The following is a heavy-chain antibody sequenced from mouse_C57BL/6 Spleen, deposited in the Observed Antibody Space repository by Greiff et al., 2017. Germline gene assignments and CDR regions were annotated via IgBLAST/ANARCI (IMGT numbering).Heavy chain of an antibody. CDR1: GYTFTSYW. Sequence: VQLQQSGAELVMPGASVKLSCKASGYTFTSYWMHWVKQRPGQGLEWIGEIDPSDSYTNYNQKFKGKSTLTVDKSSSTAYMQLSSLTSEDSAVYYCARHGMVDYWGQGTSVTVSS. CDR3: ARHGMVDY. D-gene: IGHD1-1*01. J-gene: IGHJ4*01. V-gene: IGHV1-69*01. CDR2: IDPSDSYT.